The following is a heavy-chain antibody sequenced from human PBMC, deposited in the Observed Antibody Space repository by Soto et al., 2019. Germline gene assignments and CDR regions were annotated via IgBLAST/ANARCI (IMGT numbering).Heavy chain of an antibody. J-gene: IGHJ2*01. CDR3: ARPYRVAGSSYWCFDL. V-gene: IGHV3-7*01. Sequence: EVQLVESGGGLVQPGGSLRLSCAASGFTFGPYWMTWVRQAPGKGLEWVAKIKPDGSEKYYVDSVKGRFTISRDNTKTSLYLQMNSLRAEDTAVYYCARPYRVAGSSYWCFDLWGRGTLVTVSS. CDR1: GFTFGPYW. CDR2: IKPDGSEK. D-gene: IGHD3-16*01.